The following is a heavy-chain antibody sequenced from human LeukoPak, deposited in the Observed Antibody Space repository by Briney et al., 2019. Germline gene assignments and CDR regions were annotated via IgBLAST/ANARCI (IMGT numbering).Heavy chain of an antibody. V-gene: IGHV3-30*03. J-gene: IGHJ3*02. CDR1: GFTFSSYG. CDR3: CFAYGGNSDAFDI. Sequence: PGGSLRLSCAASGFTFSSYGMHWVRQAPGKGLEWVAVISYDGSNKYYADSVKGRFTISRDNSKNTLYLQMNSLRAEDTAVYYCCFAYGGNSDAFDIWGQGTMVTVSS. D-gene: IGHD4-23*01. CDR2: ISYDGSNK.